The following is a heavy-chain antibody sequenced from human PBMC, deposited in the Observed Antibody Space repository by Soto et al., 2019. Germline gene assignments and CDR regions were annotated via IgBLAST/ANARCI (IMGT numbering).Heavy chain of an antibody. D-gene: IGHD5-12*01. V-gene: IGHV4-31*03. CDR1: GGSISSGGYY. CDR3: ARESKRLRFHSFFRYYYYMDV. Sequence: SETLSLTCTVPGGSISSGGYYWSWIRQHPGKGLEWVGYIYYSGSTYYNPSLKSRVTISVDTSKNQFSLKLSSVTAADTAVYYCARESKRLRFHSFFRYYYYMDVWGKGTTVTVSS. J-gene: IGHJ6*03. CDR2: IYYSGST.